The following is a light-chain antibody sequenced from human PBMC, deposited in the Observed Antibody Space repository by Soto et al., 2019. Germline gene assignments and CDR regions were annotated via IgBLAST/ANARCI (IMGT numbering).Light chain of an antibody. J-gene: IGKJ4*01. Sequence: EIVLTQSPATLSLSPGERATLSCRASQSVSRYLAWYQQKPGQAPRLLIYDASNRATGIPARFSGSGSGTEFTLTISSLEPEDFAVYYFQQRSNWLPLTFGGGTKVEIK. V-gene: IGKV3-11*01. CDR3: QQRSNWLPLT. CDR2: DAS. CDR1: QSVSRY.